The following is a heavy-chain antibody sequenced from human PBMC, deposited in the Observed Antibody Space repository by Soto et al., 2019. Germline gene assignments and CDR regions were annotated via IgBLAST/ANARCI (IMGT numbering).Heavy chain of an antibody. CDR1: GFTFSSYA. CDR3: AKVEWLVSVGNWFDP. CDR2: IDARGANT. J-gene: IGHJ5*02. Sequence: EVQLLESGGGLVQPGGSLRLSCAASGFTFSSYAMTWVRQAPGKGLEWVSTIDARGANTYYADSVKGRFTISRDNSKSTLCLQMNNLRAEDSAVYYCAKVEWLVSVGNWFDPWGQGTLVTVSS. D-gene: IGHD6-19*01. V-gene: IGHV3-23*01.